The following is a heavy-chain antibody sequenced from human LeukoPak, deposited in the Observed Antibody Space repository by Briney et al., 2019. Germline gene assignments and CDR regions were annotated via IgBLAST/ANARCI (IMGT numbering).Heavy chain of an antibody. J-gene: IGHJ4*02. Sequence: GGSLRLSCAASGFTFSSYGMHWVRQPPGKGREWVAVIRYDGSNKYYADSVKGRFTISRNNSKNTLYLQMNSLRAEDTAVYYCARVVDTAMDCWGQGTLVTVSS. CDR2: IRYDGSNK. D-gene: IGHD5-18*01. V-gene: IGHV3-33*01. CDR1: GFTFSSYG. CDR3: ARVVDTAMDC.